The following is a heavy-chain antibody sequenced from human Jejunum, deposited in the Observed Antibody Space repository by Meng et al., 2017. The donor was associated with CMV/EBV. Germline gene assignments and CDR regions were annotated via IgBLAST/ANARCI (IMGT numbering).Heavy chain of an antibody. V-gene: IGHV1-18*01. CDR1: VFIFTSYA. Sequence: QVQLGQSGAEVKKPGASVKVSCEASVFIFTSYAISWVRQAPGQGLQYMGWISAYNGNTNYAQELQGRVTMTTDTSTSTAYMELRSLRFDDTAVYYCARFYCSSTSCPHVLFDYWGQGTMVTVSS. D-gene: IGHD2-2*01. CDR3: ARFYCSSTSCPHVLFDY. J-gene: IGHJ4*02. CDR2: ISAYNGNT.